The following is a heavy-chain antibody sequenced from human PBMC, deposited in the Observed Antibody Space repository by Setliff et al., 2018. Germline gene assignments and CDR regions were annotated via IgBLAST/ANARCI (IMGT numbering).Heavy chain of an antibody. Sequence: PSETLSLTCSVSGDSISIGAYFWSWIRHRPGEGLEYIGHITSSGYTNYNASLKSRVTISVDTSKNQFSLKLNSVTAADTAVYYCARAPRYFDPTGSYFDYWGQGTLVTVSS. D-gene: IGHD3-9*01. CDR1: GDSISIGAYF. CDR2: ITSSGYT. CDR3: ARAPRYFDPTGSYFDY. J-gene: IGHJ4*02. V-gene: IGHV4-31*03.